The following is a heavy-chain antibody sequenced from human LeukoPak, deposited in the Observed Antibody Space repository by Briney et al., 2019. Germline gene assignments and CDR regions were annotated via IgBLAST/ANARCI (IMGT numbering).Heavy chain of an antibody. J-gene: IGHJ4*02. V-gene: IGHV1-69*05. Sequence: SVTVSCKASGGTFSSYAISWVRQAPGQGLEWMGGIIPIFGTANYAQKFQGRVTITTDESTSTAYMELSSLRSEDTAVYYCAGTIFGVVIDFDYWGQGTLVTVSS. CDR3: AGTIFGVVIDFDY. CDR1: GGTFSSYA. D-gene: IGHD3-3*01. CDR2: IIPIFGTA.